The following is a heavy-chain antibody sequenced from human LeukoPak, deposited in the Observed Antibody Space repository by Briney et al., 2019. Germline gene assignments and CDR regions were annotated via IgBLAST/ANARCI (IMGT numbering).Heavy chain of an antibody. D-gene: IGHD3-10*01. CDR1: GFTFSSYW. V-gene: IGHV3-30*02. CDR3: ARERTPKPYYGSGTFYRYFDL. Sequence: GGSLRLSCAASGFTFSSYWMSWVRQAPGKGLEWVAFIRYDGSNKYYADSVKGRFTISRDNSKNTLYLQMNSLRPEDTAVYYCARERTPKPYYGSGTFYRYFDLWGQGALVTVSS. J-gene: IGHJ4*02. CDR2: IRYDGSNK.